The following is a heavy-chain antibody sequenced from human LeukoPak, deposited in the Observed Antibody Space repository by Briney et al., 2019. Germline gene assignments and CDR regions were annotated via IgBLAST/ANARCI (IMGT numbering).Heavy chain of an antibody. CDR1: GFTFDDYA. CDR2: ISWNSGSI. CDR3: AKDGYGSGSYLRWNWFDP. D-gene: IGHD3-10*01. Sequence: GGSLRLSCAASGFTFDDYAMHWVRQAPGKGLEWVSGISWNSGSIGYADSVKGRFTISRDNAKNSLYLQMNSLRAEDTALYYCAKDGYGSGSYLRWNWFDPWGQGTLVTVSS. J-gene: IGHJ5*02. V-gene: IGHV3-9*01.